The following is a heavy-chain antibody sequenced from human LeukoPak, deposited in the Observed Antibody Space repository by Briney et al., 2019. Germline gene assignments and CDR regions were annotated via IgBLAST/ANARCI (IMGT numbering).Heavy chain of an antibody. CDR1: GGSISGDY. J-gene: IGHJ4*02. CDR3: ARQGYGSGSYVYY. CDR2: IYYSGST. Sequence: SETLSLTCTVSGGSISGDYWSWIWHPPRKGLEWIGYIYYSGSTNYNPSLKSRVTISVDTSKNQFSLKLSSVTAADTAVYYCARQGYGSGSYVYYWGQGTLVTVSS. D-gene: IGHD3-10*01. V-gene: IGHV4-59*08.